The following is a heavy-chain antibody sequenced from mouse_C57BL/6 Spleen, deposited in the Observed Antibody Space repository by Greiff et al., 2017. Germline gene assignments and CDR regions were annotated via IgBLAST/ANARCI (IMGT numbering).Heavy chain of an antibody. CDR3: AREDYGNYGYAMDY. Sequence: EVKLMESGGGLVKPGGSLKLSCAASGFTFSSYAMSWVRQTPEKRLEWVATISDGGSYTYYPDNVKGRVTITRDNAKNNLYLQMSHLKSEDTAMYYCAREDYGNYGYAMDYWGQGTSVTVSS. V-gene: IGHV5-4*01. J-gene: IGHJ4*01. D-gene: IGHD2-1*01. CDR1: GFTFSSYA. CDR2: ISDGGSYT.